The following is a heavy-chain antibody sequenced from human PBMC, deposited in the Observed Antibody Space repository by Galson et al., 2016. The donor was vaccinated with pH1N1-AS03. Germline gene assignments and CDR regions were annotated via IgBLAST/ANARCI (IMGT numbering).Heavy chain of an antibody. CDR3: ARDSMIVDGMDV. CDR2: INHSGST. CDR1: GGAFSGYY. V-gene: IGHV4-34*01. J-gene: IGHJ6*02. Sequence: ETLSLTCAVHGGAFSGYYRTWIRQPPGKGLEWIGQINHSGSTQYNPSLKSRVTLSKDTSKKQIYLTVRSVTAADTAVYYCARDSMIVDGMDVWGQGTTVTVSS. D-gene: IGHD3-22*01.